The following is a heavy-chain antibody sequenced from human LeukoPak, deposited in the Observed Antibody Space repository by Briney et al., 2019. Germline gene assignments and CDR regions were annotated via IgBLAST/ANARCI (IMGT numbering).Heavy chain of an antibody. Sequence: ASVKVSCKTSGYTFSDFFIHWVRQAPGQGLEWMAWINPKSGSSNSVQKFQDRVTMSRDTALSTVYMEMKRLKSDDTAVYYCARGPGTSSSWYSDNWFDPWGQGTLVLVS. V-gene: IGHV1-2*02. J-gene: IGHJ5*02. CDR3: ARGPGTSSSWYSDNWFDP. CDR1: GYTFSDFF. D-gene: IGHD6-13*01. CDR2: INPKSGSS.